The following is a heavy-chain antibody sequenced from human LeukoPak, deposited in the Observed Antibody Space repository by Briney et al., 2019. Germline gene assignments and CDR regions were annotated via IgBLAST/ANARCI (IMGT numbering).Heavy chain of an antibody. J-gene: IGHJ4*02. CDR1: EFDFSSHA. D-gene: IGHD4-17*01. CDR2: ISISGSKT. V-gene: IGHV3-23*01. CDR3: ANEIRPNDY. Sequence: GSLRLSCAASEFDFSSHAMTWVRQAPGKGLEWVSAISISGSKTYYADSVKGRFTISRDNSKNTLYLQMNSLRAEDTAVYYCANEIRPNDYWGRGTQVTVSS.